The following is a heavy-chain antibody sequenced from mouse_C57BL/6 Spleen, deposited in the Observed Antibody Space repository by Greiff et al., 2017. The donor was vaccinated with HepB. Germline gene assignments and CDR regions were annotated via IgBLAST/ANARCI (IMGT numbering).Heavy chain of an antibody. V-gene: IGHV1-55*01. Sequence: QVQLQQSGAELVKPGASVKMSCKASGYTFTSYWITWVKQRPGQGLEWIGDIYPGSGSTNYNEKFKSKATLTVDTSSSTAYMQLSSLTSEDSAVYICARSSITTVVAPYYAMDYWGQGTSVTVSS. CDR2: IYPGSGST. D-gene: IGHD1-1*01. J-gene: IGHJ4*01. CDR3: ARSSITTVVAPYYAMDY. CDR1: GYTFTSYW.